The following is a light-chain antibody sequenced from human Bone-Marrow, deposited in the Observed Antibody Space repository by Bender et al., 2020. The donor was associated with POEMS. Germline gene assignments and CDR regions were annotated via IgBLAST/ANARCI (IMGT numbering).Light chain of an antibody. V-gene: IGLV2-23*01. Sequence: SALTQPASVSGSPGQSITVSCTGTSSDVGEFDLVSWYLQYPGKAPRLLIFEGNKRPSGVSDRFSGFKSGNTASLTISGLLAEDEADYYCAAWEDSLNGWVFGGGTKLTVL. J-gene: IGLJ3*02. CDR3: AAWEDSLNGWV. CDR1: SSDVGEFDL. CDR2: EGN.